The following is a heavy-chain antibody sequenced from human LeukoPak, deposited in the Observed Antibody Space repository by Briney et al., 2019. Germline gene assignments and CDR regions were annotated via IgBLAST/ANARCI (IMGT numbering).Heavy chain of an antibody. CDR1: GGSISSYY. Sequence: SETLSLTCTVSGGSISSYYWSWIRQPPGKGLEWIGYIYYSGSTNYNPSLKSRVTISVDTSENQFSLKLSSVTAADTAVYYCARVGQGIYYYYYYMDVWGKGTTVTVSS. V-gene: IGHV4-59*01. J-gene: IGHJ6*03. CDR3: ARVGQGIYYYYYYMDV. CDR2: IYYSGST.